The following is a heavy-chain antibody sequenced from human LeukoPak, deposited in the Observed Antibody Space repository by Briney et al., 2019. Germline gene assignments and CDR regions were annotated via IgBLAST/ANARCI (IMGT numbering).Heavy chain of an antibody. CDR1: GFTFSSYS. CDR2: ISSSSSYI. CDR3: AKGGLVHRFDP. J-gene: IGHJ5*02. Sequence: GGSLRLSCAASGFTFSSYSMNWVRQAPGKGLEWVSFISSSSSYIYYADSMKGRFTISRDNPKNTLYLQMNSLRADDTAVYYCAKGGLVHRFDPWGQGTLVTVSS. V-gene: IGHV3-21*04.